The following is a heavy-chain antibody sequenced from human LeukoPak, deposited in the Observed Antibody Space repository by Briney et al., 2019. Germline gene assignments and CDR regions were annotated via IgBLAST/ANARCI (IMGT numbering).Heavy chain of an antibody. Sequence: PSETLSLSCTVSGGSFDNSYCWTWVRQSPGKRPEWIATIYSSAFTYYNPSLRSRVTISGDRSKNLFSLRLTSVTAADTAVYYCARGSDDYNLGNYWGQGILVTASS. D-gene: IGHD5-24*01. CDR2: IYSSAFT. CDR1: GGSFDNSYC. J-gene: IGHJ4*02. CDR3: ARGSDDYNLGNY. V-gene: IGHV4-39*01.